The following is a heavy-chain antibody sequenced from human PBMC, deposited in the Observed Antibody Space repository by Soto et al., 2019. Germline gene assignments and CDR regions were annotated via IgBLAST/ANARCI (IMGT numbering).Heavy chain of an antibody. D-gene: IGHD6-19*01. V-gene: IGHV4-59*01. J-gene: IGHJ3*01. Sequence: PSETLSLTCNVSGGAITGYYWNWIRQPPGKGLEWIGYVYFTGSTKYNPSLKSRVTISVDMSKNQFSLRLTSVTSADTALYYCSRERGAVASTADAFDVWGQGTMVTV. CDR2: VYFTGST. CDR3: SRERGAVASTADAFDV. CDR1: GGAITGYY.